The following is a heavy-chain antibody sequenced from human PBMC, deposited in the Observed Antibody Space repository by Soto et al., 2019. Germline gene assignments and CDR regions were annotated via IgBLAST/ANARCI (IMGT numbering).Heavy chain of an antibody. CDR1: GGTFSSYT. Sequence: QVQLVQSGAEVKKPGSSVKVSCRASGGTFSSYTISWVRQAPGQGLEWMGGIIPMCGTTRYAQKFKGRVTITADKSTNTAYMELSSLRSEDTAVYYCARGGDGYNQAYRYYFDYWGQGTLVTVSS. CDR3: ARGGDGYNQAYRYYFDY. D-gene: IGHD5-12*01. V-gene: IGHV1-69*06. J-gene: IGHJ4*02. CDR2: IIPMCGTT.